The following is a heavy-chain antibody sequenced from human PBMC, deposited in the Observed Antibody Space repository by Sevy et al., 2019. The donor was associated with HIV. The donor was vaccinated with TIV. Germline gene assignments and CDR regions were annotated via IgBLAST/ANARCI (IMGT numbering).Heavy chain of an antibody. CDR1: GGSISGNF. CDR2: IYYSGST. J-gene: IGHJ3*02. CDR3: ASGSGSYYDAFHI. V-gene: IGHV4-59*01. Sequence: SETLSLTCSVSGGSISGNFWTWIRQPPGQGLEWIGYIYYSGSTNSNPSLKSRVSISLDTSKNQFSLRLNSVTAADTAVYYCASGSGSYYDAFHIWGQGTMVTVSS. D-gene: IGHD1-26*01.